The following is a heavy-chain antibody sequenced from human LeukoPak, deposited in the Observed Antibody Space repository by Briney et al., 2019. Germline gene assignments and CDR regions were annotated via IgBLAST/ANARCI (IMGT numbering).Heavy chain of an antibody. D-gene: IGHD3-10*01. Sequence: GGSLRLSCAASGFTFSSFRMNWVRQAPGKGLEWISDISSSSSNIYYADSVKGRFTISRDNANNSLYLQMNSLRDEDTAVYYCARGREYGSGTIRAFDIWGQGTMVTVSS. V-gene: IGHV3-48*02. J-gene: IGHJ3*02. CDR2: ISSSSSNI. CDR1: GFTFSSFR. CDR3: ARGREYGSGTIRAFDI.